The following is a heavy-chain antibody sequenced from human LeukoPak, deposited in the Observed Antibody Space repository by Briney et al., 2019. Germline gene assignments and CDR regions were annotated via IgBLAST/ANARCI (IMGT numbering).Heavy chain of an antibody. V-gene: IGHV3-9*01. CDR3: AKARGGGSQLGDAFDV. Sequence: QPGRSLRLSCAASGFTFDEYAMHWVRQAPGEGLELVSGISYSSATIVYVDSVKGRFIISRDNAKNSLYLQMNSLRAEDTALYFCAKARGGGSQLGDAFDVWGQGTMVSVSS. D-gene: IGHD2-15*01. J-gene: IGHJ3*01. CDR1: GFTFDEYA. CDR2: ISYSSATI.